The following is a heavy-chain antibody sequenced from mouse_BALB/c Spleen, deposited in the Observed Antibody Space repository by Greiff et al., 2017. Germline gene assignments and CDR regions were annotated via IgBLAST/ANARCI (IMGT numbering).Heavy chain of an antibody. Sequence: VQLQQSGAELVKPGASVKLSCTASGFHIKDTYMHWVKQRPEQGLEWIGRIDPANGNTKYDPKFQGKATITADTSSNTAYLQLSSLTSEDTTVYYCAEFTTATRYAMDYWGQGTSVTVSS. CDR2: IDPANGNT. CDR3: AEFTTATRYAMDY. D-gene: IGHD1-2*01. CDR1: GFHIKDTY. V-gene: IGHV14-3*02. J-gene: IGHJ4*01.